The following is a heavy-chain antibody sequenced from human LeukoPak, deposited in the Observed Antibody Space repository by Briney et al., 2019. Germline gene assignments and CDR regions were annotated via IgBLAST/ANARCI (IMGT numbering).Heavy chain of an antibody. Sequence: SETLSLTCTVPGGSISSYYWSWIRQPPGKGLEWIGYIYYSGSTNYNPSLKSRVTISVDTSKNQFSLKLSSVTAADTAVYYCAREGGSYFDYWGQGTLVTVSS. CDR1: GGSISSYY. D-gene: IGHD1-26*01. V-gene: IGHV4-59*01. CDR2: IYYSGST. J-gene: IGHJ4*02. CDR3: AREGGSYFDY.